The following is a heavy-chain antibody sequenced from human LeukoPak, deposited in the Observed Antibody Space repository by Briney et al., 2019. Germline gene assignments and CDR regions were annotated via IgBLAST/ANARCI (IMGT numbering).Heavy chain of an antibody. J-gene: IGHJ4*02. CDR2: IYGGGNT. Sequence: GGSLRLSCAATGLSVSSNFMSWVRQAPGKGLEWVSVIYGGGNTYYADSVKGRFTISRDNSKNTLYLQMNSLRAEDTAVYYCAKDTDLMVRGIIFDYWGQGTLVTVSS. CDR3: AKDTDLMVRGIIFDY. V-gene: IGHV3-53*01. CDR1: GLSVSSNF. D-gene: IGHD3-10*01.